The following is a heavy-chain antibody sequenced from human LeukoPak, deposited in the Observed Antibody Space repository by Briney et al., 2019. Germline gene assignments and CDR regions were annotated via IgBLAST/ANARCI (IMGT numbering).Heavy chain of an antibody. CDR2: INAGNGNT. CDR3: ARDRIVITMVWGVIMAHNWFDP. J-gene: IGHJ5*02. D-gene: IGHD3-10*01. V-gene: IGHV1-3*01. CDR1: GYTFTSYA. Sequence: RASVKVSCKASGYTFTSYAMHWVRQAPGQRLEWMGWINAGNGNTKYSQKFQGRVTITRDTSASTAYMELSSLRSEDTAVYYCARDRIVITMVWGVIMAHNWFDPWGQGTLVTVSS.